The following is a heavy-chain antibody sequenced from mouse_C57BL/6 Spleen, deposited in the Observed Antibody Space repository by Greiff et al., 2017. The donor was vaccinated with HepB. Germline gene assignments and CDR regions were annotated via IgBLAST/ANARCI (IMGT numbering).Heavy chain of an antibody. CDR2: IDPSDSYT. CDR1: GYTFTSYW. V-gene: IGHV1-50*01. CDR3: ARKDYYGSSRSWFAY. J-gene: IGHJ3*01. D-gene: IGHD1-1*01. Sequence: QVQLQQPGAELVKPGASVKLSCKASGYTFTSYWMQWVKQRPGQGLEWIGEIDPSDSYTNYNQKFKGKATLTVDTSSSTAYMQLSSRTSEDSAVYYCARKDYYGSSRSWFAYWGQGTLVTVSA.